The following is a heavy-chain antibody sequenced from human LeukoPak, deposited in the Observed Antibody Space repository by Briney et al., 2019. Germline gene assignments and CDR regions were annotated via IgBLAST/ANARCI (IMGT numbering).Heavy chain of an antibody. CDR1: GGTFSSYA. D-gene: IGHD3-22*01. J-gene: IGHJ4*02. V-gene: IGHV1-69*13. Sequence: ASVKVSCKASGGTFSSYAISWVRQAPGQGLEWMGGIIPIFGTANYAQKFQGGVTITADESTSTAYMELSSLRSEDTAVYYCARVGGYYFDYWGQGTLVTVSS. CDR3: ARVGGYYFDY. CDR2: IIPIFGTA.